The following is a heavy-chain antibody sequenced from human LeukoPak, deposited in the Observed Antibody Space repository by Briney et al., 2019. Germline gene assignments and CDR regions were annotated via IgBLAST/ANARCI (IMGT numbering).Heavy chain of an antibody. CDR1: GFTFNNFA. V-gene: IGHV3-23*01. J-gene: IGHJ4*02. D-gene: IGHD4-23*01. CDR2: IRGIGGNT. Sequence: GGSLRLSCAASGFTFNNFAMSWVRQAPGRGLEWVSTIRGIGGNTFYAVSVQGRFTISRDNSKNTLYLQMYSLTAEDTAVYYCAKDLSVVTPNYFDFWGQGTLLTVSS. CDR3: AKDLSVVTPNYFDF.